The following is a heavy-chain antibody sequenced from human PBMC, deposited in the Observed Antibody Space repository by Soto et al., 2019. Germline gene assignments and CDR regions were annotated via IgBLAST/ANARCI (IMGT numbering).Heavy chain of an antibody. V-gene: IGHV3-30*18. CDR2: ISYDGSNK. CDR3: AKGYDFWSGYYVFDY. D-gene: IGHD3-3*01. CDR1: GFTFSSYG. Sequence: QVQLVESGGGVVQPGRSLRLSCAASGFTFSSYGMHWVRQAPGKRLEWVAVISYDGSNKYYADSVKGRFTISRDNSKNTLYRQMNSVRAEDTAVYYCAKGYDFWSGYYVFDYWGKGPQVTVSS. J-gene: IGHJ4*02.